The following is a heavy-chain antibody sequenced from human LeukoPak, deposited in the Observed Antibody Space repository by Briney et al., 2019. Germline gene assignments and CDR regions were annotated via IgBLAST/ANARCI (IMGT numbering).Heavy chain of an antibody. CDR2: IYYSGST. V-gene: IGHV4-39*01. D-gene: IGHD3-22*01. Sequence: SETLSLTCTVSGGSISSSIYYWGWIRQPPGRGLEWIGSIYYSGSTYYNPSPKSRVTISVDTSKNQFSLKLSSVTAADTAVYYCARQNPYYSDTTGPYWGQGTLVTVSS. CDR1: GGSISSSIYY. CDR3: ARQNPYYSDTTGPY. J-gene: IGHJ4*02.